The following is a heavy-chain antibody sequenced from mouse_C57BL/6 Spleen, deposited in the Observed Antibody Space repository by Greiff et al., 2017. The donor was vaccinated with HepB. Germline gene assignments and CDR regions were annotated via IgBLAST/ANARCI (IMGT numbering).Heavy chain of an antibody. CDR1: GYTFTDYY. Sequence: EVQLQQSGPVLVKPGASVKMSCKASGYTFTDYYMNWVKQSHGQSLEWIGVINPYNGRTSYNQKFKGKATLTVDKSSSTAYMQLNSLTSEDSAVYYCARRATVVARMDYWGQGTSVTVSS. CDR3: ARRATVVARMDY. D-gene: IGHD1-1*01. CDR2: INPYNGRT. V-gene: IGHV1-19*01. J-gene: IGHJ4*01.